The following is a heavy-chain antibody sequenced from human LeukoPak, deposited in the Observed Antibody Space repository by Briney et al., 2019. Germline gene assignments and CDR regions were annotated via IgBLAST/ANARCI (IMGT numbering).Heavy chain of an antibody. Sequence: ASVKVSCKASGGTFSSYAISWVRQAPGQGLEWMGGIIPIFGTANYAQKFQGRVTITADESTSTAYMELSSLRSEDTAVYCCAREATVTNNWFDPWGQGTLVTVSS. CDR1: GGTFSSYA. CDR3: AREATVTNNWFDP. CDR2: IIPIFGTA. J-gene: IGHJ5*02. V-gene: IGHV1-69*13. D-gene: IGHD4-11*01.